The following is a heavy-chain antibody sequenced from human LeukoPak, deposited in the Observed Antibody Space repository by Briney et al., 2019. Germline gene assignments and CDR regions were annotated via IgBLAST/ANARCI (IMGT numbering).Heavy chain of an antibody. CDR2: ISNSGSST. CDR1: RFTFSDYY. V-gene: IGHV3-11*05. Sequence: TGGSLRLFCAASRFTFSDYYMVWIRQAPGKGLEWVSYISNSGSSTKYADSVKGRFTISRDNAKNSLSLQMNSVRPEDTAVYYCARADRTSWFDYWGQGTLVTVSS. CDR3: ARADRTSWFDY. J-gene: IGHJ4*02. D-gene: IGHD2-2*01.